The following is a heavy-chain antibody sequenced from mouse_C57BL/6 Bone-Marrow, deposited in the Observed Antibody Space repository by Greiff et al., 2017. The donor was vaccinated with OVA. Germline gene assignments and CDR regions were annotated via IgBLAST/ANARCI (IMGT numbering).Heavy chain of an antibody. CDR1: GYTFTEYT. CDR3: ARHEESHYGNYVWDFDV. V-gene: IGHV1-62-2*01. Sequence: QVQLQQSGAELVKPGASVKLSCKASGYTFTEYTIHWVKQRSGQGLEWIGWFYPGSGSIKYNEKFKDKATLTADKSSSTVYMELSSLTSEDSAVSFWARHEESHYGNYVWDFDVWGTGTTVTVSS. J-gene: IGHJ1*03. D-gene: IGHD2-1*01. CDR2: FYPGSGSI.